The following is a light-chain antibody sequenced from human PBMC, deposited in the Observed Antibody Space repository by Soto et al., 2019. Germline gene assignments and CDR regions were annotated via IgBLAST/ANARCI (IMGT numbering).Light chain of an antibody. Sequence: QSVLTQPPSVSAAPGQKVTISCSGSSSNIGHNYVSWYQQLPGTAPKLLIYDNNKRPSGIPDRFSASKSGTSATLGITGLQTGDEADYYCATWDSSLKVVFGGGTKLTVL. V-gene: IGLV1-51*01. CDR2: DNN. CDR3: ATWDSSLKVV. CDR1: SSNIGHNY. J-gene: IGLJ2*01.